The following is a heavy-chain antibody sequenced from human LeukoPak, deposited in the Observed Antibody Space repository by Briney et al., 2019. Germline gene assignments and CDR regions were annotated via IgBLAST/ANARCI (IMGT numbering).Heavy chain of an antibody. J-gene: IGHJ4*02. Sequence: SETLSLTCADYGGSFSGYYWSWIRQPPGKGLEWIGEINHSGSTNYNPSLKSRVTISVDTSKNQFSLKLSSVTAADTAVYYCARVQKLGIGEKYFDYWGQGTLVTVSS. CDR1: GGSFSGYY. CDR3: ARVQKLGIGEKYFDY. D-gene: IGHD7-27*01. V-gene: IGHV4-34*01. CDR2: INHSGST.